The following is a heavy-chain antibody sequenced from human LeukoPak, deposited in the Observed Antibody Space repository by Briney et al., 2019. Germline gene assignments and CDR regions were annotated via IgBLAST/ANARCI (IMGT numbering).Heavy chain of an antibody. CDR1: GYSFTSYW. Sequence: GESLKISCKGSGYSFTSYWISWVRQMPGKGLEWMGRIDPSDSYTNYSPSFQGHVTISADKSISTAYLQWSSLKASDTAMYYYARRSRVYYDYVWGSFSDWGQGTLVTVSS. V-gene: IGHV5-10-1*01. J-gene: IGHJ4*02. D-gene: IGHD3-16*01. CDR2: IDPSDSYT. CDR3: ARRSRVYYDYVWGSFSD.